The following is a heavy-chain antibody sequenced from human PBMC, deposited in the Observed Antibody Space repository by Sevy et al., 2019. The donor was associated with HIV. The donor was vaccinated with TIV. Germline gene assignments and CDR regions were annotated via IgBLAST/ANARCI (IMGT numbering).Heavy chain of an antibody. Sequence: GESLKISCAASGFTFSSYSMNWVRQAPGKGLEWVSYISSSSSTIYYADSVKGRFTISRDNAKNSLYLQMNSLRDEDTAVYYCARGEPYYYDSSGYYHDAFDIWGQRTMVTVSS. D-gene: IGHD3-22*01. V-gene: IGHV3-48*02. CDR1: GFTFSSYS. CDR2: ISSSSSTI. J-gene: IGHJ3*02. CDR3: ARGEPYYYDSSGYYHDAFDI.